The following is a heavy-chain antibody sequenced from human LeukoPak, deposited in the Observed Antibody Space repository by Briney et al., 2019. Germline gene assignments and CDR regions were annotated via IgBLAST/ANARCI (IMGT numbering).Heavy chain of an antibody. D-gene: IGHD2-15*01. CDR3: ARGDDGSAGSCYTY. CDR1: GASFSGYY. Sequence: SETLSLTFAVYGASFSGYYCSWIRQPPRKGLEWIGEIKHNGSTNYNPSLTTRITLSVDTSNNPFSLKLSTVTAADTAVYSCARGDDGSAGSCYTYWGQGALVTVSS. CDR2: IKHNGST. J-gene: IGHJ4*02. V-gene: IGHV4-34*01.